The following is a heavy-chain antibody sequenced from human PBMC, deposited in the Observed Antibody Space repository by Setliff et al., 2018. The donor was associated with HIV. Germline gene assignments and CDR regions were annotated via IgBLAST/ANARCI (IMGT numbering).Heavy chain of an antibody. V-gene: IGHV5-51*01. CDR1: GYTFSNYC. D-gene: IGHD5-12*01. CDR2: IYPGNSDT. J-gene: IGHJ4*02. Sequence: GESLKISCQDSGYTFSNYCIAWVRQMPGKGLEWMGIIYPGNSDTTYSPSFQGQVTISADKSISTAYLQWSSLKASDTAMYYCVRRDGYKFDYWGQGTLVTVSS. CDR3: VRRDGYKFDY.